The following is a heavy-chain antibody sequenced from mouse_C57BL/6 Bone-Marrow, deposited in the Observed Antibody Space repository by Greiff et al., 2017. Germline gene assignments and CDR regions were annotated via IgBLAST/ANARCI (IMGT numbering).Heavy chain of an antibody. D-gene: IGHD2-4*01. CDR1: GFTFSSYA. V-gene: IGHV5-4*03. J-gene: IGHJ2*01. CDR3: ARGGSTMNDY. CDR2: ISDGGSYT. Sequence: DVMLVESGGGLVKPGGSLKLSCAASGFTFSSYAMSWVRQTPEKRLEWVATISDGGSYTYYPDNVKGRFTISRDNAKNNLYLQMSHLKSEDTAMYYCARGGSTMNDYWGQGTTLTVSS.